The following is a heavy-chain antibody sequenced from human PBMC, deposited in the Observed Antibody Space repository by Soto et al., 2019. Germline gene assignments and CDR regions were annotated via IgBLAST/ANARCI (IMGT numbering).Heavy chain of an antibody. CDR3: ARGYDILTGYYQNIGGMDV. D-gene: IGHD3-9*01. J-gene: IGHJ6*02. CDR2: ISYDGSNK. V-gene: IGHV3-30-3*01. CDR1: GFTFSSYA. Sequence: GGSLRLSCAASGFTFSSYAMHWVRQAPGKGLEWVAVISYDGSNKYYADSVKGRFTISRDNSKNTLYLQMNSLRAEDTAVYYCARGYDILTGYYQNIGGMDVWGQGTTVTVSS.